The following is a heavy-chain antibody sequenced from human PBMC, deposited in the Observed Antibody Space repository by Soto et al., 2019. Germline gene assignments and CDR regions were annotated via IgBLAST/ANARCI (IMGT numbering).Heavy chain of an antibody. CDR3: ARDTPPTDY. CDR2: ISAYNTNT. J-gene: IGHJ4*02. V-gene: IGHV1-18*01. Sequence: QVQLVQSGAEVKKPGASVKVSCKTSGYTFTSYNISWVRQAPGQGLEWMGWISAYNTNTNYAQKFQGRVTMTTDTLTSTAYMELRSLRSDYTAVYYCARDTPPTDYWGQGTLVTVSS. CDR1: GYTFTSYN.